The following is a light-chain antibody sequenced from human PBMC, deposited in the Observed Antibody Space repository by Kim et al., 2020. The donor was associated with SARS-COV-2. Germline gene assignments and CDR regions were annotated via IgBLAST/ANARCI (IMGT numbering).Light chain of an antibody. CDR1: QDIRNY. CDR2: GAS. CDR3: QQYKTYPWT. Sequence: DIQMTQSPSSQSASVGDRVTITCRASQDIRNYVAWFQQKPGKVPKSLIYGASSLQSGVPSKFSGSGSGTDFTLTISSLQPEDFATYYCQQYKTYPWTFGQGTKVDIK. V-gene: IGKV1-16*02. J-gene: IGKJ1*01.